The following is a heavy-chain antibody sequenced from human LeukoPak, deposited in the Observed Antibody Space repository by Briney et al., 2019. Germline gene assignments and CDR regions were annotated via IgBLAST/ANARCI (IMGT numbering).Heavy chain of an antibody. CDR3: ANIIAAALYGMDV. CDR1: GGSISSYY. CDR2: IYYSGNT. V-gene: IGHV4-39*07. J-gene: IGHJ6*02. Sequence: PSETLSLTCTVSGGSISSYYWGWIRQPPGKGLEWIGNIYYSGNTYYNPSLKSRVTISVDTSKNQFSLKLTSVTAADTAVYYCANIIAAALYGMDVWGQGTTVTVSS. D-gene: IGHD6-13*01.